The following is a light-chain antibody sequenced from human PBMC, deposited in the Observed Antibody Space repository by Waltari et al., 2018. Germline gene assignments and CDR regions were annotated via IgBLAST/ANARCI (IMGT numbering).Light chain of an antibody. CDR2: WAS. V-gene: IGKV4-1*01. CDR3: QQYYSTPYT. Sequence: DIVMTQSPDSLAVSLGERATINCKSSQSVLNISTNKKFLAWYQQKPRQPPKLLIYWASTRESGVPDRFSGSVSGTDFTLTISSLQAEDVAVYYCQQYYSTPYTFGHGTKLEIK. J-gene: IGKJ2*01. CDR1: QSVLNISTNKKF.